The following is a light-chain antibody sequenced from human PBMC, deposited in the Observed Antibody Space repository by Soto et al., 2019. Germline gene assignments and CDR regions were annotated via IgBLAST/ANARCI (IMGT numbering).Light chain of an antibody. Sequence: EIVLTQSPGTLSLSPGERATLSCRASRSVSSSCLAWYRQKPGQAPRLLIYGASSRATGIPDRFSGSGSGTDFTLTISRLEPEDFAVYYCQQYGSSPRDTFGQGTRLEIK. CDR3: QQYGSSPRDT. J-gene: IGKJ5*01. CDR2: GAS. CDR1: RSVSSSC. V-gene: IGKV3-20*01.